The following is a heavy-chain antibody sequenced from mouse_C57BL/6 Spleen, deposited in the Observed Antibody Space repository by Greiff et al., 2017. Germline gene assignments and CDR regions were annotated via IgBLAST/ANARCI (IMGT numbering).Heavy chain of an antibody. CDR2: IDPEDGET. CDR3: ARELRDGDYYAMDY. J-gene: IGHJ4*01. V-gene: IGHV14-2*01. D-gene: IGHD2-4*01. Sequence: VQLQQSGAELVKPGASVKLSCTASGFNIKDYYMHWVKQRPDQGLEWIGRIDPEDGETKYAPRFQGKATITADTSSNTAYLQLSSLTSEDTAVYYGARELRDGDYYAMDYWGQGTSVTVSS. CDR1: GFNIKDYY.